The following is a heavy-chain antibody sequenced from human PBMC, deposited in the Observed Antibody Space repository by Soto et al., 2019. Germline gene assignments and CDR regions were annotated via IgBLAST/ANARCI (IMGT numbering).Heavy chain of an antibody. CDR2: IWYDGSNK. V-gene: IGHV3-33*01. CDR3: ARDGGYCSGGSCYSYYFDY. D-gene: IGHD2-15*01. J-gene: IGHJ4*02. Sequence: GGSLRLSCAASGFTFSSYGMHWVRQAPGKGLEWVAVIWYDGSNKYYADSVKGRFTISRDNSKNTLYLQMNSLRAEDTAVYYCARDGGYCSGGSCYSYYFDYWGQGTLVTVSS. CDR1: GFTFSSYG.